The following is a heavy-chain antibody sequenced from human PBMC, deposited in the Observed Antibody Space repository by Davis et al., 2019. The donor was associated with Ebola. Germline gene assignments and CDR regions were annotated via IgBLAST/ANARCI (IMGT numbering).Heavy chain of an antibody. CDR1: GYTFTYRY. CDR2: INPNSGGT. V-gene: IGHV1-2*04. CDR3: ARDGGITWFDP. J-gene: IGHJ5*02. D-gene: IGHD3-10*01. Sequence: AASVKVSCKASGYTFTYRYLHWVRQAPGQALEWMGWINPNSGGTNYAQKFQGWVTMTRDTSISTAYMELRSLRSDDTAVYYCARDGGITWFDPWGQGTLVTVSS.